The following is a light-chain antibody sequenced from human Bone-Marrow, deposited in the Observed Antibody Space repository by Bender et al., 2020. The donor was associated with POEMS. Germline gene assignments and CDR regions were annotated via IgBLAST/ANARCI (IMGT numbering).Light chain of an antibody. J-gene: IGLJ3*02. Sequence: QSALSQPPSAAGSPGQSVTISCTGASSDVVNYNLVSWYQQHPGKPPKLVIYEGSKWPSGVSHRFSGSKSGNTASLRISGLQAEDEADYYCCSHAGGFPVFGGGTTLTVL. CDR2: EGS. V-gene: IGLV2-23*01. CDR3: CSHAGGFPV. CDR1: SSDVVNYNL.